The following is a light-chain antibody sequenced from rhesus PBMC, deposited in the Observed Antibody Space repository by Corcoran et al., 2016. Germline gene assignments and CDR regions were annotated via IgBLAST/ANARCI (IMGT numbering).Light chain of an antibody. CDR2: EVS. Sequence: QAALTQPRSVSGSPEQSVTISCTGTSSDIGGYNYVSWYQQHPGTAPKLMIYEVSKWPSGVSDRFSDSKSGNTASLTISGLQAEDEADYYCSSYAGSNTFIFGAGTRLTVL. V-gene: IGLV2-32*02. CDR1: SSDIGGYNY. J-gene: IGLJ1*01. CDR3: SSYAGSNTFI.